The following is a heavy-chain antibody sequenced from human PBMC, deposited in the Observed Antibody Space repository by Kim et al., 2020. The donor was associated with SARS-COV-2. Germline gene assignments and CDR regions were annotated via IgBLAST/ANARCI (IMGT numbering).Heavy chain of an antibody. CDR1: GGTFSSYA. J-gene: IGHJ6*02. Sequence: SVKVSCKASGGTFSSYAISWVRQAPGQGLEWMGGIIPIFGTANYAQKFQGRVTITADESTSTAYMELSSLRSEDTAVYYCARDRVRDNPLRIQLWLGKGVEWYYYGMDVWGQGTTVTVSS. CDR2: IIPIFGTA. CDR3: ARDRVRDNPLRIQLWLGKGVEWYYYGMDV. V-gene: IGHV1-69*13. D-gene: IGHD5-18*01.